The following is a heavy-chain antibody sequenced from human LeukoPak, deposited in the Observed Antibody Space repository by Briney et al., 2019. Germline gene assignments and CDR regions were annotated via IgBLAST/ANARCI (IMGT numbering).Heavy chain of an antibody. CDR2: IYTSGCT. CDR1: GGSISSYY. CDR3: ARDGGYSGYDYLAVGYYFDY. Sequence: SETLSLTCTVSGGSISSYYRSWIRQPAGKGLEWIGRIYTSGCTNYNPSLNSRVTMSVDTSKTQFSLKLSSVTAADTAVYYCARDGGYSGYDYLAVGYYFDYWGQGTLVTVSS. V-gene: IGHV4-4*07. D-gene: IGHD5-12*01. J-gene: IGHJ4*02.